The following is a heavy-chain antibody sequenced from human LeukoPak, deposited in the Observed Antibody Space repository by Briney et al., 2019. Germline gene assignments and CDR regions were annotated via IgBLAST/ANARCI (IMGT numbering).Heavy chain of an antibody. V-gene: IGHV3-21*01. J-gene: IGHJ4*02. D-gene: IGHD4-17*01. CDR1: GFTFSSYS. CDR2: ISSSSSYI. CDR3: ARDFYGDYGIDY. Sequence: GGSLRLSCAASGFTFSSYSMNWVRQAPGKGLEWVSSISSSSSYIYYADSVKGRFTISRDNAKNSLYLQMNSLRAEDTAVYYCARDFYGDYGIDYWGQGTLVTVSS.